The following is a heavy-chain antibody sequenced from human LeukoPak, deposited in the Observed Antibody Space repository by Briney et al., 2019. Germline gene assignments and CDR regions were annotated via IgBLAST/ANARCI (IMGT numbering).Heavy chain of an antibody. CDR3: TRDRYSSPDY. V-gene: IGHV3-49*04. D-gene: IGHD6-13*01. Sequence: PGGSLRLSCAASGFTVSSNYMSWVRQAPGKGLEWVGFIRSKAYGGTTEYAASVKGRFTISRDDSISIAYLQMNSLKTEDTAVYYCTRDRYSSPDYWGQGTLVTVSS. J-gene: IGHJ4*02. CDR1: GFTVSSNY. CDR2: IRSKAYGGTT.